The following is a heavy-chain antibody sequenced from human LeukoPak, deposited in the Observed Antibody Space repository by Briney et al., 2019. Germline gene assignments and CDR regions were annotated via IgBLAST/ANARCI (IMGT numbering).Heavy chain of an antibody. J-gene: IGHJ4*02. V-gene: IGHV1-46*01. Sequence: ASVKVSCKTSGYTFTGYYMHWVRQAPGQGLEWMGIINPSGGSTSYAQKFQGRVTMTRDMSTSTVYMELSSLRSEDTAVYYCAREKDWNYFDYWGQGTLVTVSS. CDR2: INPSGGST. CDR1: GYTFTGYY. CDR3: AREKDWNYFDY. D-gene: IGHD1-1*01.